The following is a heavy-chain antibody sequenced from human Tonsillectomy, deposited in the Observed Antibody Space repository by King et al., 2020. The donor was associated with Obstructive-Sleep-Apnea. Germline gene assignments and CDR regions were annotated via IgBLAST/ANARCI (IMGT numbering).Heavy chain of an antibody. CDR2: ISSSSSTI. CDR3: ASGDNYYGSGSPTGMGV. CDR1: GFTFSSYS. D-gene: IGHD3-10*01. Sequence: VQLVESGGGLVQPGGSLRLSCAASGFTFSSYSMNWVRQAPGKGLEWVAYISSSSSTIYYADSVKGRFTISRDNAKNSLYLQMNSLRAEDTAVYYCASGDNYYGSGSPTGMGVWGQGTTVTVSS. V-gene: IGHV3-48*04. J-gene: IGHJ6*02.